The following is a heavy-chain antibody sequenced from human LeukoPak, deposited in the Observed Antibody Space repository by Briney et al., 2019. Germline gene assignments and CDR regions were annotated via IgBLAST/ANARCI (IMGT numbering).Heavy chain of an antibody. CDR3: AKDLGPYGSGSYYYDY. CDR1: GFTFSSYA. Sequence: PGGSLRLSCAASGFTFSSYAVSWVRQAPGKGLEWVSAISGSGGSTYYADSVKGRFTISRDNSKNTLYLQMNSLRAEDTAVYYCAKDLGPYGSGSYYYDYWGQGTLVTVSS. D-gene: IGHD3-10*01. J-gene: IGHJ4*02. CDR2: ISGSGGST. V-gene: IGHV3-23*01.